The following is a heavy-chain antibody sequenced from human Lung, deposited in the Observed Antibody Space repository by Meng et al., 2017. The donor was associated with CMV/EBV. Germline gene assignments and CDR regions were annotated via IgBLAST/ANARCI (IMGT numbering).Heavy chain of an antibody. J-gene: IGHJ6*02. Sequence: LRLSCTVSGASIDSDNYYWSWIRQPPGKGLEWIGYIYYSGSSFYNPSLKSRVTISLNMSKNQFSPYLSSVTAADTAVYYCARAGYYNLRDVWGQGTTVTVSS. V-gene: IGHV4-30-4*08. CDR1: GASIDSDNYY. CDR3: ARAGYYNLRDV. CDR2: IYYSGSS. D-gene: IGHD1-14*01.